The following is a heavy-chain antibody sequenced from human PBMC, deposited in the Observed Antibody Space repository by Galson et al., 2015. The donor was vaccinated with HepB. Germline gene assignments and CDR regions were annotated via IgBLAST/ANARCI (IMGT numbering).Heavy chain of an antibody. CDR1: GYTFTSYG. CDR3: ARAAVAGISPFDY. Sequence: SVKVSCKASGYTFTSYGISWVRQAPGQGLEWMGWISAYNGKTNYEQKLQGRVTMTTDTTTSTAYMELRSLRSDDTAVYYCARAAVAGISPFDYWGQGTLVTVSS. CDR2: ISAYNGKT. V-gene: IGHV1-18*04. D-gene: IGHD6-19*01. J-gene: IGHJ4*02.